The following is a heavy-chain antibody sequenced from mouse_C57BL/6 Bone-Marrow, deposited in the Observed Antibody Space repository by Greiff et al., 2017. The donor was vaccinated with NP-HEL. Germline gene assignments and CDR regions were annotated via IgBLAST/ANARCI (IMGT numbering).Heavy chain of an antibody. CDR1: GYAFSSYW. Sequence: VKLVESGAELVKPGASVKISCKASGYAFSSYWMNWVKQRPGKGLEWIGQIYPGDGDTNYNGKFKGKATLTADKSSSTAYMQLSSLTSEDSAVYFCASPAWFAYWGQGTLVTVSA. V-gene: IGHV1-80*01. CDR2: IYPGDGDT. J-gene: IGHJ3*01. CDR3: ASPAWFAY.